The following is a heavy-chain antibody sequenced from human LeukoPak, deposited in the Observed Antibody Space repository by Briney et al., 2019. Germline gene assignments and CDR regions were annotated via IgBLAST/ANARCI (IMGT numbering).Heavy chain of an antibody. Sequence: GGSLRLSCEASGFTFSSYHMNWVRQAPGKGVEWVSHISSGSSSIRYADSVKGRFTISRDDANNLLYMQMNSLRAEDTAVYYCARRAGGYSHPYDYWGQGILVTVSS. CDR2: ISSGSSSI. V-gene: IGHV3-48*01. CDR3: ARRAGGYSHPYDY. J-gene: IGHJ4*02. CDR1: GFTFSSYH. D-gene: IGHD4-23*01.